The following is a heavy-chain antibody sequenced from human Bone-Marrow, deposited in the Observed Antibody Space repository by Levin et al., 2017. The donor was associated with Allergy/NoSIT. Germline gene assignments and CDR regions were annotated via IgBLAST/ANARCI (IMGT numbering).Heavy chain of an antibody. CDR2: INKNSATT. CDR1: GFTLSRES. Sequence: GGSLRLSCAVSGFTLSRESMSWVRQAPGKGLEWISYINKNSATTYYADAVKGRFTISRDNAEHSVFLQMTSLRDEDTAVYYCVRTTLSHDSSGSYFGPFDIWGRGTAVTVSS. D-gene: IGHD3-22*01. CDR3: VRTTLSHDSSGSYFGPFDI. J-gene: IGHJ3*02. V-gene: IGHV3-48*02.